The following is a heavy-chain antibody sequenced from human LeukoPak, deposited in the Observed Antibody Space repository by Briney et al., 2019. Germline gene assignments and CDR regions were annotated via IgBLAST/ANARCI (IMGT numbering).Heavy chain of an antibody. V-gene: IGHV1-69*01. Sequence: SVKVSCNASGGTFSSYAISWVRQAPGQGLKWMGGIIPIFGTANYAQKFQGRVTITADESTSTAYMELSSLRSEDTAVYYCARGITMVRGDPASFDPWGQGTLVTVSS. CDR1: GGTFSSYA. CDR2: IIPIFGTA. D-gene: IGHD3-10*01. CDR3: ARGITMVRGDPASFDP. J-gene: IGHJ5*02.